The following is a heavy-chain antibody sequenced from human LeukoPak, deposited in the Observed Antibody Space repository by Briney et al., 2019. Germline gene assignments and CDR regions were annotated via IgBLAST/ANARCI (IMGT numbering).Heavy chain of an antibody. CDR3: ARDPDRYSSGWYFDP. CDR2: ISDTSTYI. J-gene: IGHJ5*02. Sequence: GGSLRRSCAASGFTFSRYTMNWVRQAPGKGLEWVSTISDTSTYIYYADSVKGRFTISRDNAKNSLYLQMNSLRAEDTAVYYCARDPDRYSSGWYFDPWGQGTLVTVSS. D-gene: IGHD6-19*01. CDR1: GFTFSRYT. V-gene: IGHV3-21*01.